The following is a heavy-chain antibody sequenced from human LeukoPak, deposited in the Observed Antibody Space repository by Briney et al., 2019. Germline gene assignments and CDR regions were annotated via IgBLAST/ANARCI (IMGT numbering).Heavy chain of an antibody. V-gene: IGHV3-23*01. Sequence: VGSLRLSCAASGLTFSNYAMSWVRQAPGKGLEWVSVISVSGDSTHYADSVKGRFTISRDNSKNTVYLQMNSLRAEDTALYYCAIRGCSGGNCYPGSYWGQGTLVTVSS. CDR2: ISVSGDST. D-gene: IGHD2-15*01. CDR3: AIRGCSGGNCYPGSY. J-gene: IGHJ4*02. CDR1: GLTFSNYA.